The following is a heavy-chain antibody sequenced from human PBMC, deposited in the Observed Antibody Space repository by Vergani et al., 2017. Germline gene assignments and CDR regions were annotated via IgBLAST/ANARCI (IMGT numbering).Heavy chain of an antibody. CDR2: ISYDGSNK. CDR3: AKDRGGRQGTGYYYYGMDV. Sequence: VQLVESGGGVVQPGRSLRLSCAASGFTFSSYGMHWVRQAPGKGLEWVAVISYDGSNKYYADSVKGRFTISRDNSKNTLYLQMNSLRAEDTAVYYCAKDRGGRQGTGYYYYGMDVWGQGTTVTVSS. J-gene: IGHJ6*02. D-gene: IGHD1-14*01. V-gene: IGHV3-30*18. CDR1: GFTFSSYG.